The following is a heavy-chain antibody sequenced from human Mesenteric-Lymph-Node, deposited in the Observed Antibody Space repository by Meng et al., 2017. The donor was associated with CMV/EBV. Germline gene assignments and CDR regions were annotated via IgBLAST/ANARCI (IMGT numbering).Heavy chain of an antibody. J-gene: IGHJ6*02. CDR1: GFTFSSYS. D-gene: IGHD5-18*01. CDR2: ISSSSSTI. Sequence: LTGAASGFTFSSYSMNWVRQAPGKGLEWGSYISSSSSTIYYADSVKGRFTISRDNAKNSLYLQMNSLRAEDTAVYYCARDQEVGGLWLLYHYYGMDVWGQGTTVTVSS. V-gene: IGHV3-48*04. CDR3: ARDQEVGGLWLLYHYYGMDV.